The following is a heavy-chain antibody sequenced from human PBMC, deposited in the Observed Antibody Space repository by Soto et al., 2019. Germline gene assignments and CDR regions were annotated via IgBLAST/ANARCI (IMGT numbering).Heavy chain of an antibody. CDR1: GFTFSTSA. V-gene: IGHV1-3*01. Sequence: ASVKVSCKTSGFTFSTSAVHWVRQAPGQRLEWMGWINAGNGNTKYSQKFQGRVTITRDTSASTAYMELSSLRSEDTAVYYCARSVAPYYYDYWGQGTLVTFSS. J-gene: IGHJ4*02. CDR2: INAGNGNT. CDR3: ARSVAPYYYDY. D-gene: IGHD2-2*01.